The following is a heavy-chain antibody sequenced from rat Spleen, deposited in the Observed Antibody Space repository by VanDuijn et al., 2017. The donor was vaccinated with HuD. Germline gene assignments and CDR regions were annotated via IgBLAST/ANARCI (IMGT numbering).Heavy chain of an antibody. CDR3: TRGGNYDFDY. V-gene: IGHV5-29*01. D-gene: IGHD1-10*01. Sequence: EVQLVESDGALVQPGRSLKLSCAASGFTFSNYGMAWVRQAPTKGLEWIASITNIAGGTYYTDSVRGRFTISRDDAKSTLSLQMNSLRSEDTATYYCTRGGNYDFDYWGQGVMVTVSS. J-gene: IGHJ2*01. CDR2: ITNIAGGT. CDR1: GFTFSNYG.